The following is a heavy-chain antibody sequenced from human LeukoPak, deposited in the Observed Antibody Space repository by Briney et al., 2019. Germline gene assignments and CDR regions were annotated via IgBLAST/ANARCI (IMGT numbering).Heavy chain of an antibody. D-gene: IGHD5/OR15-5a*01. Sequence: PGDSLRLSCVASGFSFSTYAMNWVRQVPGKGLEWVSTTGGSDDSTSYADSVKGRFTISSDFSKNTLYLQMNSLRAEDTAVYFCAKGLVFHDNYFDNWGQGTLVTVSS. CDR1: GFSFSTYA. CDR2: TGGSDDST. CDR3: AKGLVFHDNYFDN. J-gene: IGHJ4*02. V-gene: IGHV3-23*01.